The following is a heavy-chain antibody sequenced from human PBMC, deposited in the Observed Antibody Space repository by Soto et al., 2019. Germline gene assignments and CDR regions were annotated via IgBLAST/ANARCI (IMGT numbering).Heavy chain of an antibody. CDR1: GFTFSSYG. Sequence: GGSLRLSCAASGFTFSSYGMHWVRQAPGKGLEWVAVIWYDGSNKYYADSVKGRFTISRDNSKNTLYLQMNSLRAEDTAVYYCAREPPQQLVPLDVWGQGTTVTVSS. J-gene: IGHJ6*02. CDR3: AREPPQQLVPLDV. V-gene: IGHV3-33*01. D-gene: IGHD6-13*01. CDR2: IWYDGSNK.